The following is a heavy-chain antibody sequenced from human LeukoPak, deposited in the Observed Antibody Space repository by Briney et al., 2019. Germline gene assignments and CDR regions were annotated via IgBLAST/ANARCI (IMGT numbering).Heavy chain of an antibody. J-gene: IGHJ5*02. V-gene: IGHV3-23*01. CDR2: INGGGGGGT. CDR1: GFTFSNYA. D-gene: IGHD2-2*01. Sequence: GGSLRLSCAASGFTFSNYAMSWVRQAPGKGLEWVSRINGGGGGGTFHADSVRGRFTISRDNSKNTLYLQMSSLRAEDTAVYYCAASLPNIVVVPAAKGPFGSWGQGTLVTVSS. CDR3: AASLPNIVVVPAAKGPFGS.